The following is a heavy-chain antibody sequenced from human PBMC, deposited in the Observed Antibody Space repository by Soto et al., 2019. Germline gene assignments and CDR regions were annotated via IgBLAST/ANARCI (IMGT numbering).Heavy chain of an antibody. J-gene: IGHJ6*02. V-gene: IGHV1-69*12. CDR2: IIPMFGTA. CDR1: GGTFSTDS. Sequence: QFHLVQSGAEVKKPGSSVKVSCKASGGTFSTDSISWVRQAPGQGLEWMGGIIPMFGTANNEQKFQGRVTITAHESTITAYMEPSSLRSVDPAAYFCAREIDGYYGMDVWGQWTTVTVAS. CDR3: AREIDGYYGMDV.